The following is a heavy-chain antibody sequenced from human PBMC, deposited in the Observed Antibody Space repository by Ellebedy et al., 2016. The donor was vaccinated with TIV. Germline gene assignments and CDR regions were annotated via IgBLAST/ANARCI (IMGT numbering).Heavy chain of an antibody. Sequence: SETLSLTCTVSGDSISSGDYYWAWLRQSPGRGLEWIGSIHYSVATYYHPSLLSRLTISLDTSRSQFSLDLESVTAADTAVYYCARALLRNAWYFDYWGQGALITVSS. V-gene: IGHV4-39*07. J-gene: IGHJ4*02. CDR3: ARALLRNAWYFDY. CDR2: IHYSVAT. CDR1: GDSISSGDYY.